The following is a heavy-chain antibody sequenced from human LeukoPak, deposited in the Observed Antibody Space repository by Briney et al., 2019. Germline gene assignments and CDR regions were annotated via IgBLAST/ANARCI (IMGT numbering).Heavy chain of an antibody. CDR3: ARGHLWFGEPILDY. J-gene: IGHJ4*02. CDR1: GFTFSDYY. V-gene: IGHV3-11*06. Sequence: GGSLRLSCAASGFTFSDYYMSWIRQAPGKGLEWVSYISSSSSYTNYADSVKGRFTISRDNAKNSLCLQMNSLRAEDTAVYYCARGHLWFGEPILDYWGQGTLVTVSS. D-gene: IGHD3-10*01. CDR2: ISSSSSYT.